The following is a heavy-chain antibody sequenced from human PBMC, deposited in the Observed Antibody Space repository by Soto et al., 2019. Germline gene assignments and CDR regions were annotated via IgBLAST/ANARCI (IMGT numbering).Heavy chain of an antibody. D-gene: IGHD3-3*01. Sequence: SETLSLTCSVSGGSVSSGVYYWSWIRQPPGKGLELIGYISNSGSTNYNPSLTSRVAISLDRSRNQFSLKLTSVTAADTAVYYCAKDRTIFGVINQYCFDYWGQGTLVTVSS. CDR1: GGSVSSGVYY. V-gene: IGHV4-61*08. J-gene: IGHJ4*02. CDR2: ISNSGST. CDR3: AKDRTIFGVINQYCFDY.